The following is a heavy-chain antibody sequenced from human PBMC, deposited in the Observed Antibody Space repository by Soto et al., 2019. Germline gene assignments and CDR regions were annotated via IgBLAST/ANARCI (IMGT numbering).Heavy chain of an antibody. J-gene: IGHJ6*02. CDR2: IIPIFGTA. CDR3: ARGGVNYGDYRGYYYYYGMDV. D-gene: IGHD4-17*01. CDR1: GGTFSSYA. V-gene: IGHV1-69*13. Sequence: SVKVSCKASGGTFSSYAISWVRQAPGQGLEWMGGIIPIFGTANYAQKFQGRVTITADESTSTAYMELSSLRSEDTAVYYCARGGVNYGDYRGYYYYYGMDVWGQGTTVTVSS.